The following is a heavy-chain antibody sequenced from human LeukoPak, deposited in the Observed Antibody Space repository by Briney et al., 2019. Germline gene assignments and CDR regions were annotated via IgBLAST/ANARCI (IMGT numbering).Heavy chain of an antibody. V-gene: IGHV3-74*01. Sequence: GGSLRLSCAASGFSFSSQWMHWVRQAPGKGLVWVARINSAGSSTRYADSVKGRFTVSRDNANNTLYLQMNSLRAEDTAVCYCARSDYFDYWGQGTLVTVSS. CDR2: INSAGSST. CDR3: ARSDYFDY. J-gene: IGHJ4*02. CDR1: GFSFSSQW.